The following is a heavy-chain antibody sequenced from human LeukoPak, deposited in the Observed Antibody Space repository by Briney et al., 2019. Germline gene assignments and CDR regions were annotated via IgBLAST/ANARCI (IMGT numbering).Heavy chain of an antibody. V-gene: IGHV3-64*01. D-gene: IGHD4-17*01. CDR2: ISSNGGIT. Sequence: GGSLRLSCAASGFTFSTYPMHWVRQAPGKGLEYVSTISSNGGITYYANSVKGRFTISRDNSKNNLYLQMGSLRGDDMAVYYCAREKGTVTTGRMDYWGQGALVTVSS. CDR3: AREKGTVTTGRMDY. J-gene: IGHJ4*02. CDR1: GFTFSTYP.